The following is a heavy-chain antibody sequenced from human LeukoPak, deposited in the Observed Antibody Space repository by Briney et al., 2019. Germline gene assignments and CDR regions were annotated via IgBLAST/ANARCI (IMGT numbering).Heavy chain of an antibody. V-gene: IGHV1-2*02. CDR2: INPNSGGT. D-gene: IGHD3-16*02. CDR3: ARGVLLRLRLGELSLRDRFDP. CDR1: GYTFTGYY. Sequence: ASVKVSCKASGYTFTGYYMHWVRQAPGQGLAWMGWINPNSGGTNYAQKFQGRVTMTRDTSLSTAYMELSRLRSDETAVYYCARGVLLRLRLGELSLRDRFDPWGQGTLVTVSS. J-gene: IGHJ5*02.